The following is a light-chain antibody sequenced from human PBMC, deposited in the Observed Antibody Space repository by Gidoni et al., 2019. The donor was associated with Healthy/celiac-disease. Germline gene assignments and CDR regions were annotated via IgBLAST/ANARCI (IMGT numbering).Light chain of an antibody. J-gene: IGKJ4*01. CDR2: DAS. CDR1: QSVSSY. V-gene: IGKV3-11*01. Sequence: EIVLTQSPATLSLSPGERATLYCRASQSVSSYLAWYQQKPGQAPRLLIYDASNRATGIPARLSGSGSGTDFTLTISSLEPEDFAVYYCQQRSNWPLTFGGGTKVEIK. CDR3: QQRSNWPLT.